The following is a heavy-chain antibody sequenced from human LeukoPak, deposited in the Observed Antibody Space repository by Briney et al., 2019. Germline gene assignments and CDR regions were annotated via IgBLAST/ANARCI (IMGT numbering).Heavy chain of an antibody. Sequence: GPSLVNLPQPLTLTCTFAGFSLGTRGMCVSWIRQPPGKALEWLALIDWDDDKYYSTSLKTRFTISKDTSKKQVVLTMTNMDPVDTATYYCARLYGGYDSRFDYWGQGTLVTVSS. J-gene: IGHJ4*02. D-gene: IGHD5-12*01. V-gene: IGHV2-70*01. CDR2: IDWDDDK. CDR1: GFSLGTRGMC. CDR3: ARLYGGYDSRFDY.